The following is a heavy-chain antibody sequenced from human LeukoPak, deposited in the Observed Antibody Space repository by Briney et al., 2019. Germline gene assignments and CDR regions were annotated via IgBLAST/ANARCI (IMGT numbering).Heavy chain of an antibody. CDR3: ARNLEPGSYSPFDY. CDR1: GYTFTSYD. D-gene: IGHD1-26*01. Sequence: ASVKLSRKASGYTFTSYDINWVRQAPGQGLEWMGWISGYNANTIYAQNLQGRVTMTTDTSTNTAYMALRSLRSDDTAVYYCARNLEPGSYSPFDYWGQGTLVTVSS. J-gene: IGHJ4*02. V-gene: IGHV1-18*01. CDR2: ISGYNANT.